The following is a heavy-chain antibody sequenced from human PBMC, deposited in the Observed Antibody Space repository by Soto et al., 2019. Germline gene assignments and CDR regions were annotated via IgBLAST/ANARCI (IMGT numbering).Heavy chain of an antibody. J-gene: IGHJ4*02. V-gene: IGHV4-31*03. CDR2: IYYSGST. CDR1: GGSISSGGYY. D-gene: IGHD4-17*01. Sequence: QVQLQESGPGLVKPSQTLSLTCTVSGGSISSGGYYWSWIRQHPGKGLEWIGYIYYSGSTYYNPSLKRRVTISVDTSKNQCSLKRSSVTAADTAVYYCARTYGDYRCSVDWGQGTLVTVSS. CDR3: ARTYGDYRCSVD.